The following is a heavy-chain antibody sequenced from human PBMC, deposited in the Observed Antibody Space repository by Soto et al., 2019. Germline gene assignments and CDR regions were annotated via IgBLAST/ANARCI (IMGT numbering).Heavy chain of an antibody. J-gene: IGHJ4*02. V-gene: IGHV4-31*02. CDR2: IYYSGST. Sequence: CTWIRQHPVKGLEWIGYIYYSGSTDYNPSLKSRVTISVDTSKNQFSLSLRSVTAADTAVYYCARGSAAAGNFDYWGQGTLVTVSS. CDR3: ARGSAAAGNFDY. D-gene: IGHD6-13*01.